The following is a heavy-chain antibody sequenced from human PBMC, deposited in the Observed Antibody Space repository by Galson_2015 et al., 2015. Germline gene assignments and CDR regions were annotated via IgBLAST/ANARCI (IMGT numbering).Heavy chain of an antibody. V-gene: IGHV3-48*03. D-gene: IGHD1-26*01. CDR2: ISSTGNMV. J-gene: IGHJ4*02. CDR3: ARGPSYGASDY. CDR1: GFTFSSYE. Sequence: LILSCAASGFTFSSYEMNWVRQAPGKGLEWVSYISSTGNMVYYTDSVKGRFTISRDNAKNSLYLQMNSLRAEDTAVCYCARGPSYGASDYWGQGTLVTVSS.